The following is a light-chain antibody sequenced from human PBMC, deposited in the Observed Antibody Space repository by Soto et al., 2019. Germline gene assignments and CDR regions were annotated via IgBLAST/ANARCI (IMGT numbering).Light chain of an antibody. CDR3: QQRSEWALT. CDR1: QTVDNY. CDR2: DAS. V-gene: IGKV3-11*01. Sequence: VVLTQSPATLSLSPGERATLSCRASQTVDNYLAWYQQKPGQAPRLLIYDASNRATGIPPRFSGSGSGTDFTLTISSLEPEDFAVYYCQQRSEWALTFGGGTKVE. J-gene: IGKJ4*01.